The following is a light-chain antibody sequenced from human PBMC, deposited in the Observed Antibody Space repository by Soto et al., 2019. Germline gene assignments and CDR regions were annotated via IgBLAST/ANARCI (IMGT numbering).Light chain of an antibody. CDR1: SSDFGSYNL. V-gene: IGLV2-23*01. Sequence: QSVLTQPASVSGSPGQSITMSCTGTSSDFGSYNLVSWYQQHPGKAPKLMIYEGSKRPSGVSNRFSGSKSGNTASLTISGLQAEDEADYYCCSYAGSLDVFGTGTKVTVL. CDR2: EGS. J-gene: IGLJ1*01. CDR3: CSYAGSLDV.